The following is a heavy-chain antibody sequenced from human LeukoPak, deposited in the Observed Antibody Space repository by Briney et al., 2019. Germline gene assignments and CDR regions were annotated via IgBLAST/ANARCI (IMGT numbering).Heavy chain of an antibody. CDR3: ARQDYGGYGLHTDY. V-gene: IGHV1-69*01. D-gene: IGHD5-12*01. J-gene: IGHJ4*02. CDR2: IIPIFGTA. Sequence: EASVKVSCKASGGTFSSYAISWVRQAPGQGLEWMGGIIPIFGTANYAQKFQGRVTIIADESTSTAYMELSSLRSEDTAVYYCARQDYGGYGLHTDYWGQGTLVTVSS. CDR1: GGTFSSYA.